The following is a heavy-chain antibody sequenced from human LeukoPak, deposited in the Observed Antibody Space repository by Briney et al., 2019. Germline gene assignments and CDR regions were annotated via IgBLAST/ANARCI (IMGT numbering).Heavy chain of an antibody. CDR2: ISGSGGST. Sequence: GGSLRLSCAASGFTFSSYAMSWVRQVPGKGLEWVSAISGSGGSTYYADSVKGRFTISRDNSKNTLFLQMNNLRVEDMAVFYCAKDWNWAIDYWGQGTLVTVSS. CDR3: AKDWNWAIDY. CDR1: GFTFSSYA. V-gene: IGHV3-23*01. D-gene: IGHD1-7*01. J-gene: IGHJ4*02.